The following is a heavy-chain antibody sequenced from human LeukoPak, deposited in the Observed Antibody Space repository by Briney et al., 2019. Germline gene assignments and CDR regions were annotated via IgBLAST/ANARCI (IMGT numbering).Heavy chain of an antibody. D-gene: IGHD3-10*01. CDR3: ARDITMVRGGRSDY. CDR1: GFTFSSYW. V-gene: IGHV3-74*01. CDR2: INNDGTTT. Sequence: PGGSLRLSCAASGFTFSSYWMYWVRQAPGKGLVWVSRINNDGTTTNFAGSVKGRFTISRDNAKNTLYLQMNSLRAEDTAVYYCARDITMVRGGRSDYWGQGTLVTVSS. J-gene: IGHJ4*02.